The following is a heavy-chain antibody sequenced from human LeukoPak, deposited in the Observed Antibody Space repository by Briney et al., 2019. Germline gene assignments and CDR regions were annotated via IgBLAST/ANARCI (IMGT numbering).Heavy chain of an antibody. CDR2: IYRGDSDT. J-gene: IGHJ5*02. V-gene: IGHV5-51*01. Sequence: GESLKISCKGCGYSFTSYWIGGVRQMPGKGLEWMGIIYRGDSDTSYSPSFQSQVTISADKSISTAYLQWSSLKASDTAMYYCARRGSYGYNWFDPWGQGTPVTVSS. CDR3: ARRGSYGYNWFDP. CDR1: GYSFTSYW. D-gene: IGHD5-18*01.